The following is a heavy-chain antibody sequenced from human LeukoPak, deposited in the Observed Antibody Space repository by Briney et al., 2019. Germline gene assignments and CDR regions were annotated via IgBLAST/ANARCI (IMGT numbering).Heavy chain of an antibody. Sequence: RSLRLSCAAYGVIFGGHAMSWVRQAPGKGLQWVGFIRSKAYGGTIECSAYVEGRFTISRDDAKGIAYLQMNSLEAEDTAVYYCARGPILLWIHNGMDVWGPGTTVTVSS. CDR2: IRSKAYGGTI. CDR3: ARGPILLWIHNGMDV. CDR1: GVIFGGHA. V-gene: IGHV3-49*04. D-gene: IGHD3-10*01. J-gene: IGHJ6*02.